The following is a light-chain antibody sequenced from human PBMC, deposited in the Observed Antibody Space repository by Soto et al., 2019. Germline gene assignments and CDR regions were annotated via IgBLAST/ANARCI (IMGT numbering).Light chain of an antibody. CDR2: GNS. J-gene: IGLJ2*01. CDR1: SSNIGAGYD. Sequence: QSVLTQPPSVSGAPGQRVTISCTGSSSNIGAGYDVHWYQQLPGTAPKVLIYGNSNRPSGVPERFSGSKSGTSASLAITGLQAEDESDYYCQSYDSSLSVVFGGGTKVTVL. V-gene: IGLV1-40*01. CDR3: QSYDSSLSVV.